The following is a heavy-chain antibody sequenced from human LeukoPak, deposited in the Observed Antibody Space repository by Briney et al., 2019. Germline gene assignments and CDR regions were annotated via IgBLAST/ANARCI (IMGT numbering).Heavy chain of an antibody. CDR1: GFTFSSYG. V-gene: IGHV3-30*02. D-gene: IGHD3-10*01. CDR3: AKDYSKTSYYGSGTYYRPNWFDP. CDR2: IRYDGSNK. Sequence: GGSLRLSCVASGFTFSSYGMYWVRQAPGKGLEWVAFIRYDGSNKYYADSVKGRFAISRDNSKNTLYLQMNSLRAEDTAVYYCAKDYSKTSYYGSGTYYRPNWFDPWGQGTLVTVSS. J-gene: IGHJ5*02.